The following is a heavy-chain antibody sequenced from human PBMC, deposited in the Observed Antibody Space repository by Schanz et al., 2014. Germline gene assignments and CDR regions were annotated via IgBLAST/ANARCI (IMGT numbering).Heavy chain of an antibody. D-gene: IGHD3-3*01. V-gene: IGHV3-30*02. CDR3: AKIWKAHHLTGRPGWSDGMDV. CDR2: IRSDGSNE. Sequence: QVQLVESGGGVVQPGGSLRLSCAASGFTFSFSGMQWVRQAPGKGLEWVAFIRSDGSNENYADSVRGRFTISGDNSKNTLFLQMNSLRVEDTAIYYCAKIWKAHHLTGRPGWSDGMDVWGQGTTV. CDR1: GFTFSFSG. J-gene: IGHJ6*02.